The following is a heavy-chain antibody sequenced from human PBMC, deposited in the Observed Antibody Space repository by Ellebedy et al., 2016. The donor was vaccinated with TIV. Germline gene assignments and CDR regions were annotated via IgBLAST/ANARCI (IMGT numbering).Heavy chain of an antibody. CDR2: ITSGSDYI. D-gene: IGHD2-15*01. CDR1: GFTFSIYN. V-gene: IGHV3-21*01. Sequence: PGGSLRLSCAASGFTFSIYNMNWVRQAPGKGLEWVASITSGSDYIHYTDSVKGRFTISRDNAKNSLFLQLDSLRADDTALYYCAREVVGYCSTWGQGTMVTVSS. J-gene: IGHJ3*01. CDR3: AREVVGYCST.